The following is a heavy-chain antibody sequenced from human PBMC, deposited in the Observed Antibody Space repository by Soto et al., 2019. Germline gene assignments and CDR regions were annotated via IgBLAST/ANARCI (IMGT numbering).Heavy chain of an antibody. CDR1: GLTVSGNY. Sequence: GGSLSLSCAASGLTVSGNYLTWVRQAPGKGLKWVSVLYPDGRAYYADSVKGRFTISTDNSKNTLYLQMNSLRAEDTAVYYCAKVGYSYDFWSGGFDYWGQGNLVTVSS. J-gene: IGHJ4*02. D-gene: IGHD3-3*01. V-gene: IGHV3-53*05. CDR3: AKVGYSYDFWSGGFDY. CDR2: LYPDGRA.